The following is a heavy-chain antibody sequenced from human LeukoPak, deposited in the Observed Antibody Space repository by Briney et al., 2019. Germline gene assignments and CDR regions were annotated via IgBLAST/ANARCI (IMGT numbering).Heavy chain of an antibody. Sequence: GGSLRLSCAASGFTVSNNYMSWVRQAPGKGLEWVSIIHSGGNTYYADSVKGRFTISRDNSKNTLYLQMNSLRAEDTALYYCTRANSATTPGVDPWGQGTLVTVSS. J-gene: IGHJ5*02. CDR1: GFTVSNNY. D-gene: IGHD1-26*01. V-gene: IGHV3-53*01. CDR2: IHSGGNT. CDR3: TRANSATTPGVDP.